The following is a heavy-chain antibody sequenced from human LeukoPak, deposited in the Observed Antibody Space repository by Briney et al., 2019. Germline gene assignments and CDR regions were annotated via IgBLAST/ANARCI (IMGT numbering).Heavy chain of an antibody. CDR3: AKGSYYDSSGSFYFDY. D-gene: IGHD3-22*01. CDR1: GFTFSSYA. Sequence: GGSLRLSCAASGFTFSSYAMSWVRQAPGKGLEWVSGISGSGDNTYYADSVKGRFTISRDNSKNTLYVQVNSLGTEDTAAYYCAKGSYYDSSGSFYFDYWGQETLVTVSS. J-gene: IGHJ4*02. V-gene: IGHV3-23*01. CDR2: ISGSGDNT.